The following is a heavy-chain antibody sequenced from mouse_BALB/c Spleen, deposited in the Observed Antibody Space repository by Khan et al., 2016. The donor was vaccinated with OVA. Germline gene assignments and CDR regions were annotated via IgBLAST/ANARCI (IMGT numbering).Heavy chain of an antibody. V-gene: IGHV1S135*01. CDR2: IDPFSGGT. CDR3: TRHGYVAWFTY. J-gene: IGHJ3*01. Sequence: VQLKQSGPELMKPGASVKISCKASGYSFTSYYIHWVKESHGKSLEWIGYIDPFSGGTTYNQKFKGKATLTVDKSSSTAYIHLSNLTSEDSTVYYCTRHGYVAWFTYWGQGTLVTVSA. CDR1: GYSFTSYY. D-gene: IGHD2-2*01.